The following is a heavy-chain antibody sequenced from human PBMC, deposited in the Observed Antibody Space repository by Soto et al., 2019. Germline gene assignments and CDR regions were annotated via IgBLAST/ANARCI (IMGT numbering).Heavy chain of an antibody. D-gene: IGHD3-16*02. CDR3: ARQNYDYVWGSYRYTVPRPFDY. J-gene: IGHJ4*02. V-gene: IGHV4-59*08. CDR1: GGSISSYY. Sequence: SETLSLTCTVSGGSISSYYWSWVRQPPGKGLEWIGYIYYSGSTNYNPSLKSRVTISVDTSKNQFSLKLSSVTAADTAVYYCARQNYDYVWGSYRYTVPRPFDYWGQGTLVTVSS. CDR2: IYYSGST.